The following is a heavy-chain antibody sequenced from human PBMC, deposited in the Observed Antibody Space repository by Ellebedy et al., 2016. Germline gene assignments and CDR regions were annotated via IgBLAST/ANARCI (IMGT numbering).Heavy chain of an antibody. CDR2: ISDYNANT. V-gene: IGHV1-18*01. CDR1: GFTFTTYG. J-gene: IGHJ6*02. D-gene: IGHD6-13*01. CDR3: VRSISSWYGGAVYGMDV. Sequence: ASAKVSCXASGFTFTTYGLTWVRQPPGQGLEWMGWISDYNANTNYAQKLQGRVTMTTDTSTSTAYMELRSLRSDDTAVYYCVRSISSWYGGAVYGMDVWGQGTTVTVSS.